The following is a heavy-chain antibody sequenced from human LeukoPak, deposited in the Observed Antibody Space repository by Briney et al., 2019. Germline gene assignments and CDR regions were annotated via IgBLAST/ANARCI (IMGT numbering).Heavy chain of an antibody. J-gene: IGHJ4*02. D-gene: IGHD6-13*01. V-gene: IGHV3-30-3*01. CDR2: ISYDGSNK. CDR1: GFTFSSYA. Sequence: PGRSLRLSCAASGFTFSSYAMHWVRQAPGKGLEWVAVISYDGSNKYYADSVKGRFTISRDNSKNTLYLQMNSLKTEDTAVYYCTGSSSGYWGQGTLVTVSS. CDR3: TGSSSGY.